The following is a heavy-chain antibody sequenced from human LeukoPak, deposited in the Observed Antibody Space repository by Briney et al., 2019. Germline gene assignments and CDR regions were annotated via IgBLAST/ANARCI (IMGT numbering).Heavy chain of an antibody. D-gene: IGHD3-9*01. CDR1: GSTFSSYG. J-gene: IGHJ4*02. CDR3: AKDHDYDILTGYQDY. V-gene: IGHV3-30*02. CDR2: IQYDGSNE. Sequence: GSLRLSCAASGSTFSSYGMHWVRQAPGKGLEWVAYIQYDGSNEQYAHSVKGRFRISRDSSKNILYLQMNSLRAEDTAVYYCAKDHDYDILTGYQDYWGQGTLVTVSS.